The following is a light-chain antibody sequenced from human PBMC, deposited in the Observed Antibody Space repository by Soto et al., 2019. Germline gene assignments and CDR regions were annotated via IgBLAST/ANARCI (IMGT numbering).Light chain of an antibody. CDR2: DTS. CDR3: TQYDHWHSCT. CDR1: QSVSRF. Sequence: EIVMTQSPATLSVSPGERVTLSCRASQSVSRFLAWYQQRPGQAPRLLIYDTSTRATGVPARFSGSGSGTEFSLTISILQSEDLSVYYCTQYDHWHSCTFGQGTKLAVK. J-gene: IGKJ2*02. V-gene: IGKV3-15*01.